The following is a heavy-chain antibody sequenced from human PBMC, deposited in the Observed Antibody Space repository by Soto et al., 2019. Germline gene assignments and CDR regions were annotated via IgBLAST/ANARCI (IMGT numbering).Heavy chain of an antibody. J-gene: IGHJ4*02. CDR2: IYYSGST. CDR1: GGSISSGDYY. Sequence: SETLSLICTVSGGSISSGDYYWSWIRQPPGKGLEWIGYIYYSGSTYYNPSLNSRVTISVDTSKNQFSLKLSSVTAADTAVYYCARARGARYFDYWGQGTLVTVSS. V-gene: IGHV4-30-4*01. D-gene: IGHD2-15*01. CDR3: ARARGARYFDY.